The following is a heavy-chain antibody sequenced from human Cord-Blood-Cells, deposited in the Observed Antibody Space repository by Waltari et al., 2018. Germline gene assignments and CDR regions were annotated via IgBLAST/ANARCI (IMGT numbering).Heavy chain of an antibody. V-gene: IGHV1-69*09. CDR3: ASDIGGIAAAASYYYYYMDV. CDR1: GGTFSSYA. CDR2: IIPILGIA. J-gene: IGHJ6*03. Sequence: QVQLVQSGAEVKKPGSSVKVSCKASGGTFSSYAISWVRQAPGQGLEWMGRIIPILGIANYAQKFQGRVTITADKSTSTDYMERSSLRSEDTAVYYCASDIGGIAAAASYYYYYMDVWGKGTTVTVSS. D-gene: IGHD6-13*01.